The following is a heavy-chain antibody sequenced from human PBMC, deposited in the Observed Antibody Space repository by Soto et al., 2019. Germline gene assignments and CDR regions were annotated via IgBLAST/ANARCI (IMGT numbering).Heavy chain of an antibody. CDR3: ARVFLSGNDLWSGYFDS. CDR2: IIPIFGTA. D-gene: IGHD3-3*01. Sequence: QVQLVQSGAEVKKPGSSVKVSCKASGGTFSSYAISWVRQAPGQGREWMGGIIPIFGTANYEQKFQGRVTITADESTSTAYMELSSLRSEDAAVDYCARVFLSGNDLWSGYFDSWGQGTLVTVSS. V-gene: IGHV1-69*01. CDR1: GGTFSSYA. J-gene: IGHJ4*02.